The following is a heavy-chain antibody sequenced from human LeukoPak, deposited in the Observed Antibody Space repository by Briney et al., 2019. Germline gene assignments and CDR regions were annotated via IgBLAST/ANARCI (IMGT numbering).Heavy chain of an antibody. CDR3: WKGGACGDYDRHDY. V-gene: IGHV4-38-2*01. Sequence: SETLSLTCAVSGYSISSGYYWGWIRQPPGKGLEWIGNNYQSGDTYYNPSLKSRVTISADTSKNQFSLKLSSVTAADTPRYNIWKGGACGDYDRHDYWGQGTLVTVSS. J-gene: IGHJ4*02. CDR2: NYQSGDT. D-gene: IGHD4-17*01. CDR1: GYSISSGYY.